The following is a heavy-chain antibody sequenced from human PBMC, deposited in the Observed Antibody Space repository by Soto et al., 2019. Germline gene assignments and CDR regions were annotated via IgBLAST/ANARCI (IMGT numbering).Heavy chain of an antibody. J-gene: IGHJ5*01. V-gene: IGHV4-4*02. CDR2: IYQNKI. Sequence: QVQLQESGPGLVEPSGTLSLICSVSGGPINSGHWWTWVRQAPGKELEWIGEIYQNKIHYKPSLKRRVTIWSDEYPHQFSLEIKSMTAADTAVYFCARGHHPTLQAALDSWGQGTLVTVSA. D-gene: IGHD4-4*01. CDR3: ARGHHPTLQAALDS. CDR1: GGPINSGHW.